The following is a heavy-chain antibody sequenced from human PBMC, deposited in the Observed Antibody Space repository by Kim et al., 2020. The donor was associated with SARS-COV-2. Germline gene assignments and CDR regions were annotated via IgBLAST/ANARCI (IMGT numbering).Heavy chain of an antibody. Sequence: GGSLRLSCAASGFTVSSNYMSWVRQAPGKGLEWVSVIYSGGSTYYADSVKGRFTISRDNSKNTLYLQMNSLRAEDTAVYYCARDIRPLPTRYCSSTSCYDLRSPSFDYWGQGTLVTVSS. CDR1: GFTVSSNY. V-gene: IGHV3-66*01. CDR3: ARDIRPLPTRYCSSTSCYDLRSPSFDY. CDR2: IYSGGST. J-gene: IGHJ4*02. D-gene: IGHD2-2*01.